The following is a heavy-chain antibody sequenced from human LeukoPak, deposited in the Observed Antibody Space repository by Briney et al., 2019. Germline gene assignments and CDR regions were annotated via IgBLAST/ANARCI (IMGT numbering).Heavy chain of an antibody. CDR2: ISAYNGNT. CDR3: ARVEGSYCPDY. Sequence: ASVKVSCKASGYTFTSYGISWVRQAPGQGLEWMSSISAYNGNTIYVQKLQCRVTMTTDTSTSTAYMELRSLRSDDTAVYYCARVEGSYCPDYWGQRTLVTVSS. J-gene: IGHJ4*02. V-gene: IGHV1-18*01. CDR1: GYTFTSYG. D-gene: IGHD1-26*01.